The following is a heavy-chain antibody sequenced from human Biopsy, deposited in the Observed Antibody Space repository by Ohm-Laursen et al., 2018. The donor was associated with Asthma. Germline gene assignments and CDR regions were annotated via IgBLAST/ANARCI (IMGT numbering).Heavy chain of an antibody. Sequence: SLRLSCAASGFTFSSYAMHWVRQAPGKGLEWVAVISYDGSNKYYADSVKDRFTISRDNSKNTLYLQMNSLRAEGTAVYYCAKAERYFDWYWFDPWGQGTLVTVSS. J-gene: IGHJ5*02. CDR3: AKAERYFDWYWFDP. CDR2: ISYDGSNK. D-gene: IGHD3-9*01. V-gene: IGHV3-30-3*01. CDR1: GFTFSSYA.